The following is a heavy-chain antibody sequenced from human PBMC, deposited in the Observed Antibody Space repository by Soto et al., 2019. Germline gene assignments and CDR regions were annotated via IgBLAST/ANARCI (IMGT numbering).Heavy chain of an antibody. Sequence: SETLSLTCTVSGGAFSSTNYYWGWIRQPPGKGLEWIGSIYHSGSTYYNPSLKSRVTISVDRSKNQFSLKLSSVTAADTAVYYCARSMVYYHYGMDVWGQGTTVTVSS. CDR2: IYHSGST. V-gene: IGHV4-39*07. D-gene: IGHD3-10*01. CDR3: ARSMVYYHYGMDV. J-gene: IGHJ6*02. CDR1: GGAFSSTNYY.